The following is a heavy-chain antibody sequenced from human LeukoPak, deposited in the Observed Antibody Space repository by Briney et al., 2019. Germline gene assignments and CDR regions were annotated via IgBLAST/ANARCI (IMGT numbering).Heavy chain of an antibody. CDR2: IYHSGST. V-gene: IGHV4-4*02. CDR3: ARAREGGYQLLLDY. CDR1: GGSISSSNW. D-gene: IGHD2-2*01. Sequence: SGTLSLTCAVSGGSISSSNWWSWVRPPPGKGLEWIGEIYHSGSTNYNPSLKSRVTISVDTSKIQLSLKLSSVTAADTAVYYCARAREGGYQLLLDYWGQGTLVTVSS. J-gene: IGHJ4*02.